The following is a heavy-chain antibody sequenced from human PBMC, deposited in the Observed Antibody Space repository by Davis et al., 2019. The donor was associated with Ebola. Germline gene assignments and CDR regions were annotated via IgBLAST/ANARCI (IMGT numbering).Heavy chain of an antibody. V-gene: IGHV1-3*01. D-gene: IGHD6-13*01. Sequence: AASVKVSCKASGGTFSSYAMHWVRQAPGQRLEWMGWINAGNGNTKYSQKFQGRVTITRDTSASTAYMELRSLRSDDTAVYYCARDRYSSSWYYYYGMDVWGQGTTVTVSS. J-gene: IGHJ6*02. CDR2: INAGNGNT. CDR3: ARDRYSSSWYYYYGMDV. CDR1: GGTFSSYA.